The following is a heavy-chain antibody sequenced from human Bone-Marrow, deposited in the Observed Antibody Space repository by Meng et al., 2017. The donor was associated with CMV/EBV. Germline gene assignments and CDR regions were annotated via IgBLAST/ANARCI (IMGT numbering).Heavy chain of an antibody. Sequence: SVKVSCKASGGTFNSYAISWVRLAPGQGLEWMGGVIPMLGIANYAQKFQGRVTITADKSTSTAYMELSSLRSEDTAVYYCAHVSSSQYYFDYWGQGTLVTVSS. J-gene: IGHJ4*02. CDR2: VIPMLGIA. CDR1: GGTFNSYA. V-gene: IGHV1-69*10. CDR3: AHVSSSQYYFDY. D-gene: IGHD6-13*01.